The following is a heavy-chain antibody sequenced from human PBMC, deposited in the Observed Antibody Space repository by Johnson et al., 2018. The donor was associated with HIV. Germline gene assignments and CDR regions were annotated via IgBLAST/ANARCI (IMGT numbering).Heavy chain of an antibody. Sequence: QLVESVGGLVQPGGSLRLSCAASGFTFSSYAMSWVRQAPGKGLEWVSAISGSGGSTYYADSVKGRFTISRDNSKNTLYLQMNSLRAEDTAVYYCARDIGIAARRLNAFDIWGQGTMVTVSS. CDR3: ARDIGIAARRLNAFDI. CDR2: ISGSGGST. D-gene: IGHD6-6*01. CDR1: GFTFSSYA. J-gene: IGHJ3*02. V-gene: IGHV3-23*04.